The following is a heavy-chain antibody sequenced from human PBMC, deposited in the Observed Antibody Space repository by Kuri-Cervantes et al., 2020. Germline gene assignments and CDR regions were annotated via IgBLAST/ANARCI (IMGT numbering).Heavy chain of an antibody. J-gene: IGHJ5*01. Sequence: GGSLRLSCAASGFTFSSYGMHWVRQAPGKGLEWVSYISSSASTIYYADSVKGRFTISRDNAKNSLYLQMNSLRAGDTALYYCARHDWFESWGQGTRVTVSS. CDR3: ARHDWFES. V-gene: IGHV3-48*04. CDR1: GFTFSSYG. CDR2: ISSSASTI.